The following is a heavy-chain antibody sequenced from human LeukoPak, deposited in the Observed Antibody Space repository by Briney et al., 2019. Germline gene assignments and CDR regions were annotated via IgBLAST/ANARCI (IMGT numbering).Heavy chain of an antibody. CDR1: GGSISSYY. Sequence: PSETLSLTCTVSGGSISSYYWSWIRQPPGKGLEWIGYIYYSGSTNYNPSLKSRVTISVDTSKNQFSLKLSSVTAADTAVYYCARGLTTVDSTHAFDIWGQGTMVTDSS. CDR3: ARGLTTVDSTHAFDI. V-gene: IGHV4-59*08. D-gene: IGHD4-17*01. J-gene: IGHJ3*02. CDR2: IYYSGST.